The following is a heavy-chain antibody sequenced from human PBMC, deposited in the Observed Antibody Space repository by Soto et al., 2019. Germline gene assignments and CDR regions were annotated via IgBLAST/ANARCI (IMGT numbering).Heavy chain of an antibody. J-gene: IGHJ4*02. CDR3: AREVGGRCYQPIDF. V-gene: IGHV1-8*01. D-gene: IGHD2-15*01. Sequence: QVQLVQSGAEVKKPGASVKVSCKASGYTFTSYDINWVRQATGQGLEWMGWMNPNSGNTGYAQKFQGRVTMTRDTSINTAYMGLRSLRSEDTALYYCAREVGGRCYQPIDFWGQGTLVTVSS. CDR1: GYTFTSYD. CDR2: MNPNSGNT.